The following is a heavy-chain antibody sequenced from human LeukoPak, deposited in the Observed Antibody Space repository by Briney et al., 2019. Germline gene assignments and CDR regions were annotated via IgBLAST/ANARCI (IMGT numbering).Heavy chain of an antibody. CDR1: GFTVSSNY. CDR3: ARGEGPYAFDI. V-gene: IGHV3-53*01. J-gene: IGHJ3*02. CDR2: IYSGGNT. Sequence: PGGSLRLSCAASGFTVSSNYMSWVRQAPGKGLEWVSVIYSGGNTYYADSVKGRFTISRDNSKNTLYLQMNSLRAEDTAVYYCARGEGPYAFDIWGQGTLVTVSS.